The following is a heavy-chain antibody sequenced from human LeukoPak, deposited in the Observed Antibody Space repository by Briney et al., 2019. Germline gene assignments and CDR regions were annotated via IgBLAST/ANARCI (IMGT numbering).Heavy chain of an antibody. V-gene: IGHV3-30*03. CDR2: ISYDGSNK. D-gene: IGHD4-11*01. J-gene: IGHJ4*02. Sequence: PGGSLRLSCAASGFTFSSYSMNWVRQAPGKGLEWVAVISYDGSNKYYADSVKGRFTISRDNSKNTLYLQMNSLRAEDTAVYYCARDRDYSNYAGFDYWGQGTLVTVSS. CDR1: GFTFSSYS. CDR3: ARDRDYSNYAGFDY.